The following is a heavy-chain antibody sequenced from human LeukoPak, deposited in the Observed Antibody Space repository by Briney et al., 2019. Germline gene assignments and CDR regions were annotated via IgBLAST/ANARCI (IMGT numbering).Heavy chain of an antibody. Sequence: GGSLRLSCAASGFTFSSYWMHWVRQAPGKGLVWVSRINSDGSSTSYADSVKGRFTISRDNAKNTLYLQMNSLRAEDSAVYYCARGFWSGMGDYFDYWGQGTLVTVSS. CDR3: ARGFWSGMGDYFDY. D-gene: IGHD3-3*01. CDR2: INSDGSST. CDR1: GFTFSSYW. J-gene: IGHJ4*02. V-gene: IGHV3-74*01.